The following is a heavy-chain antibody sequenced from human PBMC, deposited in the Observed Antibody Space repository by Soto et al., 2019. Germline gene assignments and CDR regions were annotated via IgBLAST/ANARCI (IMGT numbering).Heavy chain of an antibody. D-gene: IGHD2-15*01. Sequence: PGGSLRLSCAASGFTFSSYGMHWVRQAPGKGLEWVAVISYDGSNKYYADSVKGRFTISRDNSKNTLYLQMNSLRAEDTAVYYCAKDQTLVTAGAFDIWGQGTMVTVSS. J-gene: IGHJ3*02. CDR3: AKDQTLVTAGAFDI. V-gene: IGHV3-30*18. CDR2: ISYDGSNK. CDR1: GFTFSSYG.